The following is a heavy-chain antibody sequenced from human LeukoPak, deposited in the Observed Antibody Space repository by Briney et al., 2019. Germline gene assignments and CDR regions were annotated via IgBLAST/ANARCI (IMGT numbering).Heavy chain of an antibody. Sequence: GGSLRLSCAASGFTFSGSAMHWVRQAPGKGLEWVGRIRSKANSYATAYAASVKGRFTISRDDSKNTAYLQMNSLKTEDTAVYYCTRGGISGAHFDYWGQGTLVTVSS. J-gene: IGHJ4*02. CDR2: IRSKANSYAT. CDR3: TRGGISGAHFDY. D-gene: IGHD1-20*01. V-gene: IGHV3-73*01. CDR1: GFTFSGSA.